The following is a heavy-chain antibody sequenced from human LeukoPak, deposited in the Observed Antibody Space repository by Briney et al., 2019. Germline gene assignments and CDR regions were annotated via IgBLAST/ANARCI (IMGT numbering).Heavy chain of an antibody. J-gene: IGHJ4*02. V-gene: IGHV3-30*03. CDR3: ARAYGGNPKPFDY. D-gene: IGHD4-23*01. CDR2: ISYDGSNK. Sequence: HPGRSLRLSCAASGFTFSSYGMHWVRQAPGKGLEWVAVISYDGSNKYYADSVKGRFTISRDNSKNTLYLQMNSLRAEDTAVYYCARAYGGNPKPFDYWGQGTLVTVSS. CDR1: GFTFSSYG.